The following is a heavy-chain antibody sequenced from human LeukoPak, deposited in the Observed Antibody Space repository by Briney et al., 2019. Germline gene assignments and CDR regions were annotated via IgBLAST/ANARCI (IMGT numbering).Heavy chain of an antibody. D-gene: IGHD3-22*01. J-gene: IGHJ3*02. V-gene: IGHV1-46*03. Sequence: GASVKVSCKASVYTFTSYYMHSVRQAPGQGREWMGIINPSGGSTSYAQMCQGRVTMTRETSTSTVYMELSSMRSEDTAVYYCARSGQSVNYYDSSGYHIDAFDIWGQGTMVTVSS. CDR2: INPSGGST. CDR1: VYTFTSYY. CDR3: ARSGQSVNYYDSSGYHIDAFDI.